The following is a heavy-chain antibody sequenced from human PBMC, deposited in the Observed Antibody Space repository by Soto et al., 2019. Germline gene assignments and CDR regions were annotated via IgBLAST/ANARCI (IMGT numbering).Heavy chain of an antibody. CDR2: INPNSGGT. J-gene: IGHJ4*02. CDR1: VYTFTGYY. CDR3: ARCLTAMDPFDY. D-gene: IGHD5-18*01. V-gene: IGHV1-2*04. Sequence: ASVNVSFKSSVYTFTGYYMHWVRQAPGQGLEWMGWINPNSGGTNYAQKFQGWVTMTRDTPIRRAYMELSRLRSDDTAVYYCARCLTAMDPFDYWGQGTLVTVSS.